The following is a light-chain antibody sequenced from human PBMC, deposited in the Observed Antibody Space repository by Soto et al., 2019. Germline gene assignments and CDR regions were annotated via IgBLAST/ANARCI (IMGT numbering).Light chain of an antibody. CDR3: SSYTSSNTAV. CDR2: DVS. CDR1: SSDVGGYNS. V-gene: IGLV2-14*01. Sequence: QSALTQPASVSGSPGQSITIYCTGTSSDVGGYNSVSWYQQHPGKAPKLMIYDVSNRPSGVSNRFSGSKSGNTASLTISGLQADDEADYYCSSYTSSNTAVFGTGTKVTVL. J-gene: IGLJ1*01.